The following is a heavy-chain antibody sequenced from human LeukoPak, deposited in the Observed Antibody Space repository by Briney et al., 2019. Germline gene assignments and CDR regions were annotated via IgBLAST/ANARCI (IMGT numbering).Heavy chain of an antibody. CDR2: INPNSGGT. CDR1: GYTFTRYY. Sequence: ASVKVSCKASGYTFTRYYIHWVRQAPGQGLEWMGWINPNSGGTNYGQKFQGRVTMTRDTSISTAYMDLSRLTSGDTAVYYCATLYGDYVASDYWGQGTLVTVSS. V-gene: IGHV1-2*02. J-gene: IGHJ4*02. CDR3: ATLYGDYVASDY. D-gene: IGHD4-17*01.